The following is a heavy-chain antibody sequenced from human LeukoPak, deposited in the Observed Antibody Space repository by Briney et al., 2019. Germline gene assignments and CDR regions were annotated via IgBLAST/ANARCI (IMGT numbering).Heavy chain of an antibody. Sequence: PSETLSLTCTVSGGSINSGGYYWSWTRQHTGKGLEWIGYIYYTGRTYYNPSLKSRITISLDTSENQFSLKLSSVTAEDTAVYFCAREGNRGYGLFDYWGQGSLVTVSS. CDR2: IYYTGRT. D-gene: IGHD6-25*01. V-gene: IGHV4-31*03. J-gene: IGHJ4*02. CDR1: GGSINSGGYY. CDR3: AREGNRGYGLFDY.